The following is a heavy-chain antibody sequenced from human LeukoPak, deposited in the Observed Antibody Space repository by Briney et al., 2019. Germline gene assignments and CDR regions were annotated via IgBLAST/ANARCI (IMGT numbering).Heavy chain of an antibody. CDR2: IKSKFDGGTT. CDR1: GFTFSNAW. Sequence: GGSLRLSCATSGFTFSNAWMTWVRQDPGKGLEWVGRIKSKFDGGTTDYAAPVKGRFTISRDDSKNTVYLQMNSLKTEDTAVYYCTTVSLRSNYYYYGMDVWGQGTTVTVSS. D-gene: IGHD2/OR15-2a*01. J-gene: IGHJ6*02. CDR3: TTVSLRSNYYYYGMDV. V-gene: IGHV3-15*01.